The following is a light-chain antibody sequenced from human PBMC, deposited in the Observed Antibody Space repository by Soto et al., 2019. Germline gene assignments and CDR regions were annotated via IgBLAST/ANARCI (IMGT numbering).Light chain of an antibody. V-gene: IGKV3-20*01. CDR1: QSVSSSY. CDR3: QQYGSSPPVT. J-gene: IGKJ5*01. CDR2: GAS. Sequence: EIVLTQSPGTLSLSPGERATLSCRASQSVSSSYLAWYQQKPGQAPRLLIYGASGRATGIPDRFSGSGSGTDFTLTINRLEPEDFAVYYCQQYGSSPPVTFGQGTRLE.